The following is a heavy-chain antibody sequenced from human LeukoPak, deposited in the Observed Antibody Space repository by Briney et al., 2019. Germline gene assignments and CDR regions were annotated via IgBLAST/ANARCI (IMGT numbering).Heavy chain of an antibody. Sequence: GGSLRLSCAASGFTFSSYAMHWVRQAPGKGLEWVAVISYDGSNKYYADSVKGRFTISRDNSKNTLYLQMNSLRAEDTAVYYCARYCSGGSCYLFAFDYWGQGTLVTVSS. J-gene: IGHJ4*02. V-gene: IGHV3-30-3*01. CDR2: ISYDGSNK. CDR1: GFTFSSYA. D-gene: IGHD2-15*01. CDR3: ARYCSGGSCYLFAFDY.